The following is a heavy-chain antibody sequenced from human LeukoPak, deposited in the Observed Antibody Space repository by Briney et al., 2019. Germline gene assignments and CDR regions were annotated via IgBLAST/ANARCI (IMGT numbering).Heavy chain of an antibody. CDR1: GGSSSSGDYY. Sequence: PSETLSLTCTVSGGSSSSGDYYWSWIRQPPGKGLEWIGYIYYSGSTYYNPSLKSRVTISVDTSKSQFSLKMSSATAADTAVYYCARRTTSKWAFDYWGQGTLVTASS. D-gene: IGHD1-1*01. CDR2: IYYSGST. V-gene: IGHV4-30-4*01. J-gene: IGHJ4*02. CDR3: ARRTTSKWAFDY.